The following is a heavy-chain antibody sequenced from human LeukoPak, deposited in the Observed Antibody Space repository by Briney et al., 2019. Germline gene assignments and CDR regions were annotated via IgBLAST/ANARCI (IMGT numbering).Heavy chain of an antibody. D-gene: IGHD7-27*01. Sequence: GGSLRLSCAASGFTFSTYWMHWVRQAPGKGVVWVSRVSSDGRNTIYADSVKGRFTISRDSANNTLFLQMNSLRGDDTAVYYCAREWALPGAYYMDVWGKGTTVTVSS. J-gene: IGHJ6*03. CDR3: AREWALPGAYYMDV. V-gene: IGHV3-74*01. CDR1: GFTFSTYW. CDR2: VSSDGRNT.